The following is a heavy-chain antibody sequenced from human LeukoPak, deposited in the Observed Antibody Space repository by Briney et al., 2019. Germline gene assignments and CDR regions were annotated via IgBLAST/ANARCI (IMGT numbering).Heavy chain of an antibody. V-gene: IGHV4-59*01. CDR3: ARGGSSSSDSNFDY. J-gene: IGHJ4*02. Sequence: PSETLSLTCTVSGGPISSYYWSWIRQPPGKGLEWIGYIYHSGSTNYNPSLKSRVTISIDTYKNQFSLKLSSVTAADTAVYYCARGGSSSSDSNFDYWGQGTLVTVSS. D-gene: IGHD6-6*01. CDR2: IYHSGST. CDR1: GGPISSYY.